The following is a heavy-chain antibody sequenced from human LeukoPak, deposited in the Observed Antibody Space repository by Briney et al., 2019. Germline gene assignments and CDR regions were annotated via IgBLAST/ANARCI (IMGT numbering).Heavy chain of an antibody. Sequence: SETLSLTCTVSGGSISSSSYYWGWIRQPPGKGLEWIGSIYYSGSTYYNPSLKSRVTISVDTSKNQFSLKLSSVTAADTAVYYCASIYCGGDCYSFWVYNWFDPWGQGTLVTVSS. CDR2: IYYSGST. J-gene: IGHJ5*02. D-gene: IGHD2-21*02. V-gene: IGHV4-39*07. CDR3: ASIYCGGDCYSFWVYNWFDP. CDR1: GGSISSSSYY.